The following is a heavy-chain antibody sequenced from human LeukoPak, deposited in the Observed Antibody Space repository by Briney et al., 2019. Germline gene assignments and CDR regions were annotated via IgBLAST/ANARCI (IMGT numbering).Heavy chain of an antibody. V-gene: IGHV3-11*01. CDR2: ISSSGSTI. D-gene: IGHD6-19*01. CDR3: ARVGVIAVAGYYYYGMDV. J-gene: IGHJ6*02. CDR1: GFTFSDYY. Sequence: GGSLGLSCAASGFTFSDYYMSWIRQAPGKGLEWVSYISSSGSTIYYADSVEGRFTISRDNAKNSLYLQMNSLRAEDTAVYYCARVGVIAVAGYYYYGMDVWGQGTTVTVSS.